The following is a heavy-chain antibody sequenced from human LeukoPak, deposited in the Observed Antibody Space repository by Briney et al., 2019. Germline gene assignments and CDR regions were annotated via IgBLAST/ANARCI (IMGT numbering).Heavy chain of an antibody. CDR1: GFTVSSNY. J-gene: IGHJ3*02. CDR3: ARDKSLDDAFDI. Sequence: GGSLRLSCAASGFTVSSNYMSWVRQAPGKGLEWVSVIYSGGGTYYADSVKGRFTISRDNSKNTLYLQMNSLRAEDTAVYYCARDKSLDDAFDIWGQGTMVTVSS. D-gene: IGHD3-3*01. V-gene: IGHV3-66*02. CDR2: IYSGGGT.